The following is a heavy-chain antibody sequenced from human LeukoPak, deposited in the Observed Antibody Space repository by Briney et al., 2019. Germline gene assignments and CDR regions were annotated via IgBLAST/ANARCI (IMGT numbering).Heavy chain of an antibody. CDR2: MNPNSGNT. J-gene: IGHJ4*02. D-gene: IGHD2-2*01. V-gene: IGHV1-8*01. CDR3: ARGSVVVPAASSFIDY. CDR1: GYTFTSYD. Sequence: GASVKVSCKASGYTFTSYDINWVRQATGQGLEWMGWMNPNSGNTGYAQKFQGRVTMTRNTSTSTAYMELSSLRSEDTAVYYCARGSVVVPAASSFIDYWGQGTLVTVSS.